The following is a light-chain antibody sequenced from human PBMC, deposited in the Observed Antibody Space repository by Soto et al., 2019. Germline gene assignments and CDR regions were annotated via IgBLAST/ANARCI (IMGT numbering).Light chain of an antibody. J-gene: IGKJ2*01. CDR1: QSISSY. CDR2: AAS. CDR3: QQSHSTPYT. V-gene: IGKV1-39*01. Sequence: DIQMTQSPSSLSASVGDRVTITCRASQSISSYLNWYQQKPGKAPKLLIYAASSLQSGVPSRFSGRGSGTDFALTISSLQPEDFATYYCQQSHSTPYTFGQGTKLELK.